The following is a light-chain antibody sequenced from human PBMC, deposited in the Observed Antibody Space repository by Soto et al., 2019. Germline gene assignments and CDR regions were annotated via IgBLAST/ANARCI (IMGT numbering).Light chain of an antibody. CDR2: AAS. V-gene: IGKV1-39*01. Sequence: DIQMTQSPSSLSASVGDRVTITCRASQSISTCLNRYQQRPGKAPELLIYAASNLQSGVPSRFSGSGSATDFALTISSLQPDDFATYYCHQSYRIPPWTSGQGTKVDI. CDR1: QSISTC. J-gene: IGKJ1*01. CDR3: HQSYRIPPWT.